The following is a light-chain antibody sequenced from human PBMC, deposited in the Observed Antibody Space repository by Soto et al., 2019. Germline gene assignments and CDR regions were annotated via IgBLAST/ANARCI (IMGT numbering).Light chain of an antibody. V-gene: IGKV3-20*01. Sequence: EIVLTQSPDTVSLSPGERATLSCRASQSGFSTYLAWFQQKHGQAPRLLIYGASTRAAGVPDRFSGSGSATDFTLTIGRLEPEDFAVYYCHQYGNSPWTLGQGTLVE. CDR1: QSGFSTY. J-gene: IGKJ1*01. CDR2: GAS. CDR3: HQYGNSPWT.